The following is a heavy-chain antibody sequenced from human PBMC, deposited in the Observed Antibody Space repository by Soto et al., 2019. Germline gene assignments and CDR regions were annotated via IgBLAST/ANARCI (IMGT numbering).Heavy chain of an antibody. CDR2: IYYSGST. D-gene: IGHD5-12*01. CDR1: GGSISSGGYY. CDR3: ARVIRWLRLQGYMDV. V-gene: IGHV4-31*03. J-gene: IGHJ6*03. Sequence: SEPLSLTCTVSGGSISSGGYYWSWIRQHPGKGLEWIGYIYYSGSTYYNPSLKSRVTISVDTSKNQFSLKLSSVTAADTAVYYCARVIRWLRLQGYMDVWGKGTTVTVSS.